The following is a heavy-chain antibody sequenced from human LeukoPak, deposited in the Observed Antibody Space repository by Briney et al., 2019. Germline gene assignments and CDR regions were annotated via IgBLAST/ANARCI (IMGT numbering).Heavy chain of an antibody. Sequence: GSLRLSCTASGFSVRTTYMSWVRQAPGKGLEWVSVLYTGGGTDHADSVKGRFTISRDNSKNTLYLQMNSLRAADTAVYYCAKDTVNSGSSYWGQGTLVTVSS. CDR2: LYTGGGT. V-gene: IGHV3-53*01. J-gene: IGHJ4*02. CDR3: AKDTVNSGSSY. CDR1: GFSVRTTY. D-gene: IGHD6-19*01.